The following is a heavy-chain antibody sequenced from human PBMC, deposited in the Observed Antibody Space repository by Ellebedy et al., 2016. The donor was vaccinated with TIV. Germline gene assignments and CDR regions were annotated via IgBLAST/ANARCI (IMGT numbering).Heavy chain of an antibody. CDR3: ARDLTVLTPFGY. D-gene: IGHD4-23*01. Sequence: GESLKISCAASGFTFSSYDMHWVRQAPGKGLGWVAVIWYDGNNKYYTDSVKGRFTISRDNSKSTLYLQMNSLRAEDTAVYYCARDLTVLTPFGYWGQGTLVTVSS. V-gene: IGHV3-33*01. CDR2: IWYDGNNK. J-gene: IGHJ4*02. CDR1: GFTFSSYD.